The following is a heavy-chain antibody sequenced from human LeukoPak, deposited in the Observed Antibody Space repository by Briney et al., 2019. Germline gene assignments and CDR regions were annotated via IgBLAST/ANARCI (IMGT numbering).Heavy chain of an antibody. Sequence: GGSLRLSCAASGFTFSSYDMNWVRQAPGKGLEWVSYISPSSTRIDYAASVRGRFTISRDNAKRSLYLQMSSLRAEDTAVYYCAKDHHGSGSYFDYWGQGTLVTVSS. D-gene: IGHD3-10*01. J-gene: IGHJ4*02. V-gene: IGHV3-48*04. CDR3: AKDHHGSGSYFDY. CDR2: ISPSSTRI. CDR1: GFTFSSYD.